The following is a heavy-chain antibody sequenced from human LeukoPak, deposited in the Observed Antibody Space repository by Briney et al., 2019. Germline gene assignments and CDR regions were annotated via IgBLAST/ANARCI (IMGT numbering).Heavy chain of an antibody. J-gene: IGHJ4*02. CDR1: GYTFTSYY. V-gene: IGHV1-46*01. D-gene: IGHD2-15*01. CDR3: ARDRGGGALGY. CDR2: INPSGGST. Sequence: ASVKVSCKASGYTFTSYYMHWVRQAPGQGLEWMGIINPSGGSTSYAQKLQGRVTMTTDTSTSTAYMELRSLRSDATAGYYRARDRGGGALGYWGQGTLVTVSS.